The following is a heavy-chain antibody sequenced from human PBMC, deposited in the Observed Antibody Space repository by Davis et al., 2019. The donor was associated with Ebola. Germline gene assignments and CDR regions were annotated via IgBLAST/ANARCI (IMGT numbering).Heavy chain of an antibody. CDR3: ARDLCGVQCFFDC. V-gene: IGHV3-21*01. CDR2: ISSGSHYK. CDR1: GFTFTSYS. Sequence: GESLKISCAASGFTFTSYSLNWVRQAPGKGLEWVSSISSGSHYKYYGDSVKGRFTISRDNAKKSLFLQMDSLRAEDTAVYYCARDLCGVQCFFDCWGQGTLVTVSS. D-gene: IGHD2-21*01. J-gene: IGHJ4*02.